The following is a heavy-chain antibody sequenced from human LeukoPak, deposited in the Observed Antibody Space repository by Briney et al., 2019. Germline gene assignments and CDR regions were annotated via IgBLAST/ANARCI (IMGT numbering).Heavy chain of an antibody. CDR2: ISTSSRTI. CDR1: GFTFSRYS. V-gene: IGHV3-48*01. J-gene: IGHJ4*02. D-gene: IGHD4-17*01. Sequence: GGSLRLYCAASGFTFSRYSMNWVRQAPGKGLEWVSYISTSSRTIYYADSVKGRFAISRDNAKNSLYLQMNGLRAEDTAVYYCARDLYGDFVFDYWGQGTLVTVSS. CDR3: ARDLYGDFVFDY.